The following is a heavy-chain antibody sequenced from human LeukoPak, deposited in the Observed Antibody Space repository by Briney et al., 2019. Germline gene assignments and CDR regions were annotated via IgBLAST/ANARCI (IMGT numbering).Heavy chain of an antibody. D-gene: IGHD2-15*01. Sequence: PGGSLRLSCASSGFTLSTNWMHWVRQAPGKGLVWVSRINSDGSSTSYADSVKGRFTISSDNAKNTLYLQMNSLRAEDTAVYYCARDRGYCSGGSCYNYYGMDVWGQGTTVTVSS. CDR1: GFTLSTNW. CDR2: INSDGSST. J-gene: IGHJ6*02. CDR3: ARDRGYCSGGSCYNYYGMDV. V-gene: IGHV3-74*01.